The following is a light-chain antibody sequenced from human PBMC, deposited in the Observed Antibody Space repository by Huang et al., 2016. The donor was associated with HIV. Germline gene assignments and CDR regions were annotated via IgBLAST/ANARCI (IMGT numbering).Light chain of an antibody. CDR3: QQRSDWPLT. J-gene: IGKJ4*01. V-gene: IGKV3-11*01. Sequence: EIVLTQSPATLSLSPGERATLSYRASQSVSAYLAWYQQKPGQAPRLLIYGASNRATGIPARFSGRGSGTDFTLTISSLEPEDFAVYYCQQRSDWPLTFGGGTKVEIK. CDR1: QSVSAY. CDR2: GAS.